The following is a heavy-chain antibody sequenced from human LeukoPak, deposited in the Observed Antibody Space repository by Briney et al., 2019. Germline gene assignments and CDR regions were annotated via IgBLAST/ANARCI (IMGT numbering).Heavy chain of an antibody. CDR2: IRTDGLET. V-gene: IGHV3-74*01. J-gene: IGHJ4*02. D-gene: IGHD1-26*01. CDR3: AKSGGSRALYYFDY. CDR1: GLTFNNYW. Sequence: GGSLRLSCVASGLTFNNYWMHWVRQAPGKGLVWVSRIRTDGLETSYADSVKGRFTVSRDNAKNILYLQMNSLRAEDTAVYYCAKSGGSRALYYFDYWGQGTLVTVSS.